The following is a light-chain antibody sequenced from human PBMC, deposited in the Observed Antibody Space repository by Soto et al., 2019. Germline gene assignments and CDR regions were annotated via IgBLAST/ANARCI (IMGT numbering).Light chain of an antibody. J-gene: IGKJ4*01. CDR2: EVS. CDR3: VQSIQLPLT. CDR1: QSLLHSDGKTF. V-gene: IGKV2D-29*01. Sequence: DPVMTQTPLSLSVTPGQPASISRRSSQSLLHSDGKTFFYWYLQTKGQTPQILIYEVSNRFSGVPDRFSGSGSGTDFTLKLSRVEAEDVWVYYCVQSIQLPLTFGGGTKVDIK.